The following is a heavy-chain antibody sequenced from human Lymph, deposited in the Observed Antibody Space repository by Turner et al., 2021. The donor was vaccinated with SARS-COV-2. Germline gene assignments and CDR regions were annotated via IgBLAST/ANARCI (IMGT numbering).Heavy chain of an antibody. CDR3: AKDSRFLEWLLFGEFDY. D-gene: IGHD3-3*01. V-gene: IGHV3-30*18. J-gene: IGHJ4*02. Sequence: QVQLVESGGGGVQPGRSLRLSCAASGVTFGNYGMHWVRQAPGKGLEWVAVISYDGSNKNYAGSVKGRFTISRDNSKNTLNLQMNSLRAEDTAVYYCAKDSRFLEWLLFGEFDYWGQGTLVTVSS. CDR1: GVTFGNYG. CDR2: ISYDGSNK.